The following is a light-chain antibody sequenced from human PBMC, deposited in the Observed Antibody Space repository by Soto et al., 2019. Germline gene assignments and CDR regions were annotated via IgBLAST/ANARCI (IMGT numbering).Light chain of an antibody. Sequence: QSALTQPASVSGSPGQSITISCTGTSSDVGGYNYVSWYQQHPGKAPKLMIYEVSNRSSGVSNRFSGSKSGETASLTISGLQAEDEADYYCSSYTSSSTRVVFGGGTKLTVL. V-gene: IGLV2-14*01. CDR1: SSDVGGYNY. CDR3: SSYTSSSTRVV. J-gene: IGLJ2*01. CDR2: EVS.